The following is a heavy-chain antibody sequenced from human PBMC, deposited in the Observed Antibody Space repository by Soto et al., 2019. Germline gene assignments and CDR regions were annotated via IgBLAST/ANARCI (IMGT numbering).Heavy chain of an antibody. J-gene: IGHJ2*01. D-gene: IGHD1-1*01. Sequence: EVQLVESGGGLVQPGRSLRLSCAASGFTFDDYAMNWVRQAPGKGLEWVSSISWNSGNIVYADSVKGRFTISRDNAKNSLYLQMNGLRAEDTAFYYCAKGHTTAVFSYFDLWGRDILVTVSS. V-gene: IGHV3-9*01. CDR3: AKGHTTAVFSYFDL. CDR2: ISWNSGNI. CDR1: GFTFDDYA.